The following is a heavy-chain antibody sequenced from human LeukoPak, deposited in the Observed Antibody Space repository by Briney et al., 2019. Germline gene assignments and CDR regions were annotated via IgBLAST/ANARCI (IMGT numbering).Heavy chain of an antibody. V-gene: IGHV4-39*01. CDR1: GFTFRSYA. CDR2: IYYSGST. D-gene: IGHD4-11*01. CDR3: ARRLGPLDI. Sequence: GSLRLSCAASGFTFRSYAMQWVRQPPGKGLEWIGSIYYSGSTYYNPSLKSRVTISVDTSKNQFSLKLSSVTAADTAVYYCARRLGPLDIWGQGTMVTVSS. J-gene: IGHJ3*02.